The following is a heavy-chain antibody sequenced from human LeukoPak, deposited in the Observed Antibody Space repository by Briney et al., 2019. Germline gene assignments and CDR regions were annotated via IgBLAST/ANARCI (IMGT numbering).Heavy chain of an antibody. V-gene: IGHV3-7*01. CDR1: GFTFSNYC. D-gene: IGHD5-12*01. J-gene: IGHJ4*02. Sequence: GGSLRLSCAASGFTFSNYCMGWVRQAPGKGLEWVANIKQDGGEIYYLDSLKGRFITFNKTTKELLYLQMNSLRAEDTAVYYCARDRGHSGYDLYDYGGQGPLVTVSS. CDR3: ARDRGHSGYDLYDY. CDR2: IKQDGGEI.